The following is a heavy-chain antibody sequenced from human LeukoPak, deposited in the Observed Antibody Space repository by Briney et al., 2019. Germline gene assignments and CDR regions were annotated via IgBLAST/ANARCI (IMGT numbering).Heavy chain of an antibody. CDR2: IRYDGSNK. CDR3: AKTLVDDY. CDR1: GFTFSNYG. J-gene: IGHJ4*02. D-gene: IGHD6-13*01. Sequence: TGGSLRLSCTASGFTFSNYGIHWVRHAPGKGLEWMAFIRYDGSNKYYADSVKGRFTISRDNSKNTLYLQMNSLRAEDTAVYYCAKTLVDDYWGQGTLVTVSS. V-gene: IGHV3-30*02.